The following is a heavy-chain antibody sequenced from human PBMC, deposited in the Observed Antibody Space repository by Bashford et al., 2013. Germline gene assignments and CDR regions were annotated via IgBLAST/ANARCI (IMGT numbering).Heavy chain of an antibody. V-gene: IGHV3-33*06. Sequence: VRQAPGKGLEWVAVIWYDGSNKYYADSVKGRFTISRDNSKNTLYLQMNSLRAEDTAVYYCAKDLPHYDFWSGPYYFDYWGQGTLVTVSS. J-gene: IGHJ4*02. CDR2: IWYDGSNK. CDR3: AKDLPHYDFWSGPYYFDY. D-gene: IGHD3-3*01.